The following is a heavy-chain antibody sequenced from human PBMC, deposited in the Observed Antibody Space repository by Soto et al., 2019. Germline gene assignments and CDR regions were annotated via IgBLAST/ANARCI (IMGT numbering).Heavy chain of an antibody. D-gene: IGHD5-12*01. CDR2: IYHSGNT. Sequence: SETLSLTCGVSGHSISSGYYWGWIRQPPGRGLEWIGNIYHSGNTYYNPSLRSRVTISLDTSKNQFSLRLNSVTAADTAVYYCARGANIMATSNDPFDVWGQGTMVTVSS. CDR3: ARGANIMATSNDPFDV. V-gene: IGHV4-38-2*01. CDR1: GHSISSGYY. J-gene: IGHJ3*01.